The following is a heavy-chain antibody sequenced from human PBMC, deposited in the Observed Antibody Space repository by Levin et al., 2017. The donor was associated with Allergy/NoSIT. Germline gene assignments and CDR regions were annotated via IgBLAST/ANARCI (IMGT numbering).Heavy chain of an antibody. Sequence: GSLRLSCTVSGDSMSGYYWSWIRQPPGKGLEWIGYIYYSGSTNYNPSLKSRVTMSVDTSKNHFSLKLSSVTAADTAMYYCARQYCSSISCYIDNWGQGTQVTVSS. CDR3: ARQYCSSISCYIDN. CDR1: GDSMSGYY. V-gene: IGHV4-59*08. D-gene: IGHD2-2*02. CDR2: IYYSGST. J-gene: IGHJ4*02.